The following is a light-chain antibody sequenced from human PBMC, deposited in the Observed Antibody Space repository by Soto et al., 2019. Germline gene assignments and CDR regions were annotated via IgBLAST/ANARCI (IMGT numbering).Light chain of an antibody. CDR1: QSISSW. CDR2: DAS. J-gene: IGKJ1*01. V-gene: IGKV1-5*01. CDR3: QQYENYWT. Sequence: DIQMTQCPSTLSASVGDRFAISCRASQSISSWLDWYQQKPGKAPKLLIYDASNLESGVPSRFSGSGSGTEFTLTISNLQPDDFATYYCQQYENYWTFGQGTKVDIK.